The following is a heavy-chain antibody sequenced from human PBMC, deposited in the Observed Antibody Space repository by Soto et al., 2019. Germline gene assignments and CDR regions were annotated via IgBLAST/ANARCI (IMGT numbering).Heavy chain of an antibody. V-gene: IGHV4-4*02. Sequence: QVQLQESGPGLVKPSGTLSLTCAVSGGSISSSNWWSWVRQPPGKGLEWIGEIYHSGSTNYNPSLKGRVPISVDKSKTQFSLKLGSVTAADTAVYYCAGWIQLQQYYYYGMDVWGQGTTVTVSS. J-gene: IGHJ6*02. CDR2: IYHSGST. CDR1: GGSISSSNW. CDR3: AGWIQLQQYYYYGMDV. D-gene: IGHD5-18*01.